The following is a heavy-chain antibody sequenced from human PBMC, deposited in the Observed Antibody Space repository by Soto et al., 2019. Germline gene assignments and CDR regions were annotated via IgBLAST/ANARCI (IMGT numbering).Heavy chain of an antibody. Sequence: EVQLVESGGALVQPGGSLRLSCEASGFTFSSYWMHWVRQAPGKGLVWVSRINSDGSSTSYADSVKGRFTISRDNAKNTLYLQMNSLRAEDTAVDYCARTSLVVAAATREDYWGQGTLVTVSS. CDR2: INSDGSST. CDR3: ARTSLVVAAATREDY. CDR1: GFTFSSYW. J-gene: IGHJ4*02. D-gene: IGHD2-15*01. V-gene: IGHV3-74*01.